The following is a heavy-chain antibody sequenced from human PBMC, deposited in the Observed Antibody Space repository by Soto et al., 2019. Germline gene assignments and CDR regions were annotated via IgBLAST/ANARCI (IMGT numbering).Heavy chain of an antibody. CDR3: AKIPTGSGSSKFDY. Sequence: GGSLRLSCAASGFTFRTYAMNWVRQAPGKGLEWISAISGSGSFTHYAGSVRGRFTISRDNSQNQLYLQMNNLRGDDTAMYYCAKIPTGSGSSKFDYWGQGIQVTVSS. V-gene: IGHV3-23*01. D-gene: IGHD3-10*01. CDR1: GFTFRTYA. J-gene: IGHJ4*02. CDR2: ISGSGSFT.